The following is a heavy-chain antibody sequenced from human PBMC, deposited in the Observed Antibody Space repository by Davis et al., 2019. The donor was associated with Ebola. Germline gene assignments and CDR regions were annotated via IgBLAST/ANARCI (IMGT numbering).Heavy chain of an antibody. Sequence: PGGSLRLSCAASGFTFSSYWMSWVRQAPGKGLEWVANIKQDGSEKYYVDSVKGRFTISRDNAKNSLYLQMNSLRAEDTAVYYCATGALVVPAAMVDDYWGQGTLVTVSS. V-gene: IGHV3-7*01. CDR3: ATGALVVPAAMVDDY. CDR1: GFTFSSYW. CDR2: IKQDGSEK. J-gene: IGHJ4*02. D-gene: IGHD2-2*01.